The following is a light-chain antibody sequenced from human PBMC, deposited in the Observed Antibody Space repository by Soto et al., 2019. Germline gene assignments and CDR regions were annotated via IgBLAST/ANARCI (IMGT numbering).Light chain of an antibody. CDR3: CSYAGSTTSVL. Sequence: QSALTQPRSVSGSPGQSVTISCTGTNSDVGAYNYVSWYQHHPGNAPKLIIYDLNKRPSGVPDRFSASKSGNTATLSISGLHLDDEADYYCCSYAGSTTSVLFGGGTQLTVL. CDR1: NSDVGAYNY. CDR2: DLN. J-gene: IGLJ2*01. V-gene: IGLV2-11*01.